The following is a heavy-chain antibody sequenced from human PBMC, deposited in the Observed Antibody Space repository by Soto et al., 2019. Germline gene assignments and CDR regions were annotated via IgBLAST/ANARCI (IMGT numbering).Heavy chain of an antibody. D-gene: IGHD3-16*01. V-gene: IGHV4-59*11. Sequence: PSETLSITCAGYGGSFRGHYWSWSRQPPGKGLEGVGHIYYSGSATYNPSLQSRVTNLVDTSNDQFSLKLTSVTAADTAVYYCARASYFDLKRGGEYYCAMDVWGQGTRVTVSS. CDR3: ARASYFDLKRGGEYYCAMDV. J-gene: IGHJ6*02. CDR2: IYYSGSA. CDR1: GGSFRGHY.